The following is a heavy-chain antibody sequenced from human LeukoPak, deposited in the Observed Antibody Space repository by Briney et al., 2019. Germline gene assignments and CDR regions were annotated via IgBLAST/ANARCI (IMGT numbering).Heavy chain of an antibody. D-gene: IGHD1-26*01. Sequence: SGGSLRLSCAVSGFTFSSYWIAWVRQAPGKGQEWVDGLNQDGRQTYYVDSVKGRFTISRDNAKNSLYLHMTSLRVEDTATYYCVRSWLLVAATRPTDYWGQGTLVTVSS. CDR1: GFTFSSYW. J-gene: IGHJ4*02. V-gene: IGHV3-7*01. CDR2: LNQDGRQT. CDR3: VRSWLLVAATRPTDY.